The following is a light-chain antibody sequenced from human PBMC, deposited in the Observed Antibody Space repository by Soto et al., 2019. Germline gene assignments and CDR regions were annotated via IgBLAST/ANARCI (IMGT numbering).Light chain of an antibody. CDR2: DAS. CDR3: QQYNDYSPRWT. CDR1: QSISTL. V-gene: IGKV1-5*01. Sequence: DIQMTQSPSTLSASVGDRVTITCRASQSISTLLAWYQQRPGKAPKLLMYDASTLEGGVPARFSGSGSGTEFTLTISSLQPDDFATYYCQQYNDYSPRWTFGQGNKVEIK. J-gene: IGKJ1*01.